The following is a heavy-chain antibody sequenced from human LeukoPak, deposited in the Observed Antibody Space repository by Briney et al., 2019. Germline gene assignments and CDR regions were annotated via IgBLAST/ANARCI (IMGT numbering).Heavy chain of an antibody. CDR1: GFTFSSYS. CDR2: ISSSSSYI. J-gene: IGHJ5*02. Sequence: GGSLRLSCAASGFTFSSYSMNWVRQAPGKGLEWVSSISSSSSYIYYADSVKGRFTISRDNAKNSLYLQMNSLRAEDTAVYYCARDPQYYYDSSGFSWFDPCGQGTLVTVSS. D-gene: IGHD3-22*01. V-gene: IGHV3-21*01. CDR3: ARDPQYYYDSSGFSWFDP.